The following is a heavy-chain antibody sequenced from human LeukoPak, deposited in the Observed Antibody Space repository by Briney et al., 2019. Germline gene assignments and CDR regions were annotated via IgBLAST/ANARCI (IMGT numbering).Heavy chain of an antibody. Sequence: ASVKVSCKASGYTFTSYYMYWVRQAPGQGLEWMGIINPSGGSTNYAQKFQGRVTVTRDTSTSTVYMELSSLRSEDTAVYYCARGPRITMVRGGQWYYYMDVWGKGTTVTVSS. V-gene: IGHV1-46*01. CDR3: ARGPRITMVRGGQWYYYMDV. J-gene: IGHJ6*03. CDR1: GYTFTSYY. D-gene: IGHD3-10*01. CDR2: INPSGGST.